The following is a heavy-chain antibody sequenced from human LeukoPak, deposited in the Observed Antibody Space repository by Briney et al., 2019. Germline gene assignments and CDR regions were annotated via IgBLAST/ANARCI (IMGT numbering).Heavy chain of an antibody. D-gene: IGHD3-10*01. CDR1: GFTFSSYS. V-gene: IGHV3-21*01. CDR3: ARDGLRVYYGMDV. Sequence: GGSLRLSCAASGFTFSSYSMNWVRQAPGKGLEWVSSISSSSSYIYYADSLKGRFTISRDNAKNSLYLQMNSLRAEDTAVYYCARDGLRVYYGMDVWGPGTTVTVSS. CDR2: ISSSSSYI. J-gene: IGHJ6*02.